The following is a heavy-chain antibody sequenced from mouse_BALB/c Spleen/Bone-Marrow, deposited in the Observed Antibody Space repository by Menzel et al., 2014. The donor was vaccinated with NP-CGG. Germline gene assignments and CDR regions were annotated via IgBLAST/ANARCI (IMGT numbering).Heavy chain of an antibody. CDR1: GYTFTSYW. CDR2: INPRSGRT. Sequence: QVQLQQPGAELVKPGASVKLSCKASGYTFTSYWMYWVIRRPGQGLEWIGEINPRSGRTNYNEKFKSRATLTVDKSSSTAYMQLSSLTSEDSAVYYCARGLYGAMDYWGQGTSVTVSS. V-gene: IGHV1S81*02. D-gene: IGHD1-1*01. J-gene: IGHJ4*01. CDR3: ARGLYGAMDY.